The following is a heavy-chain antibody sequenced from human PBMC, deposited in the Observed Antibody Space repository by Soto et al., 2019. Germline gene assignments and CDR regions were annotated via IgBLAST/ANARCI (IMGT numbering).Heavy chain of an antibody. V-gene: IGHV1-3*01. J-gene: IGHJ4*02. CDR2: ISVGNGNT. CDR1: GYTFTTYA. Sequence: GASVKVSCKASGYTFTTYAIHWVRQAPGQSLEWMGWISVGNGNTEYSQKFQGRVTFTRDTSASTAYMDLSSLRSEDTAVYYCPRTLGRNYVAYWGQGTLVTVSS. CDR3: PRTLGRNYVAY.